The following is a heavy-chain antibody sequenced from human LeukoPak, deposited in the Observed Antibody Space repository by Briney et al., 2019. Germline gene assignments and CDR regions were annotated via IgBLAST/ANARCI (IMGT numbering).Heavy chain of an antibody. Sequence: GGSLRLSCAASGFSFNTYAMHWVRQAPGKGLEWVAVISNYGSSGNYADSVRGRFTISRDNSDNTLFLQINGLRPEDTAVYYCAKGKDVSTWYGNWFDPWGQGTLVTVSS. CDR1: GFSFNTYA. CDR2: ISNYGSSG. V-gene: IGHV3-30*18. CDR3: AKGKDVSTWYGNWFDP. D-gene: IGHD6-13*01. J-gene: IGHJ5*02.